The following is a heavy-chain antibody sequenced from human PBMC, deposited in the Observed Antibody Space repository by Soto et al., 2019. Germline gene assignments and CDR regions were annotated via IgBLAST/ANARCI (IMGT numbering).Heavy chain of an antibody. CDR3: ATWRRREHAFAV. CDR2: VSSADGT. J-gene: IGHJ3*01. CDR1: GFIVNGKKY. V-gene: IGHV3-53*01. Sequence: DVQVEESGGGLIQPGGSLRLSCAASGFIVNGKKYLTWVRQAPGKGLEWLSAVSSADGTFYADSVKGRFTVSLDNVKNTVYLQMNSLRAEDTGVYYCATWRRREHAFAVWGPGTRGTVSA. D-gene: IGHD1-1*01.